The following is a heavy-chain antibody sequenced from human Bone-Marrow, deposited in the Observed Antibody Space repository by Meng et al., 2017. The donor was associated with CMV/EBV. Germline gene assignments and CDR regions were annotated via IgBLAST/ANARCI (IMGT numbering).Heavy chain of an antibody. CDR2: IIPIFGTS. D-gene: IGHD2/OR15-2a*01. Sequence: SVKVSCKASGYTYTGYYMHWVRQAPGQGLEWMGGIIPIFGTSNYAQKFQGRVTITTDESTSTANLELKSLRSENTPVYYCARQFYRVYYYYGMDVWGQGTTVTVSS. CDR1: GYTYTGYY. J-gene: IGHJ6*02. CDR3: ARQFYRVYYYYGMDV. V-gene: IGHV1-69*05.